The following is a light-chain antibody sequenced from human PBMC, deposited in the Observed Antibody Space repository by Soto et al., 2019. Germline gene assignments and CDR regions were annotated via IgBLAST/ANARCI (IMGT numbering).Light chain of an antibody. V-gene: IGKV3-15*01. CDR2: DAS. Sequence: ETVMTQSPDTLSVSPGERATLSCRASQSVSSALAWYQQKPGLPPRLLIYDASTRATGIPARFSGSGSGTDFTLTISSLQSQDFAVYYCQQYGSSWTFGQGTKVDIK. CDR3: QQYGSSWT. CDR1: QSVSSA. J-gene: IGKJ1*01.